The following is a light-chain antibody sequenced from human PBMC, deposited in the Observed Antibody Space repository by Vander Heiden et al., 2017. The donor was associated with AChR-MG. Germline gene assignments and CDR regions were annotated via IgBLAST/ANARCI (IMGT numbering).Light chain of an antibody. CDR2: EVS. Sequence: QSALTQPASVSESPGQSITISCTGTSSDVGGYDYVSWYQHHPGKAPKLMIYEVSNRPLGVSDRFSGSKSANTASLTISGLQAEDEADYYCSSYTSSSTWVFGGGTKLTVL. J-gene: IGLJ3*02. V-gene: IGLV2-14*01. CDR3: SSYTSSSTWV. CDR1: SSDVGGYDY.